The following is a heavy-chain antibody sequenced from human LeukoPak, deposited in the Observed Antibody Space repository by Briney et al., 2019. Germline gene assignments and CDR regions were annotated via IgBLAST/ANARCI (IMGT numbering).Heavy chain of an antibody. J-gene: IGHJ6*03. CDR1: EFTFSSYG. Sequence: GGSLRLSCAASEFTFSSYGMHWVRQAPGKGLEWVAFIRYDGSNKYYADSVKGRFTISRDNSKNTLYLQMNSLRAEDTAVYYCAGGGFGEAYYYYYYMDVWGKGTTVTVSS. V-gene: IGHV3-30*02. CDR2: IRYDGSNK. D-gene: IGHD3-10*01. CDR3: AGGGFGEAYYYYYYMDV.